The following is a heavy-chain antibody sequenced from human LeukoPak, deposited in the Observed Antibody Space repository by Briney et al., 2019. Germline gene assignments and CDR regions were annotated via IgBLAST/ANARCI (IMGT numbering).Heavy chain of an antibody. CDR2: ISDGGITT. CDR3: AKESAIVVVPAAMNV. CDR1: GFTFSSYA. D-gene: IGHD2-2*01. Sequence: GGSLRLSCAASGFTFSSYAMSWVRQAPGKGLEWVSGISDGGITTYYADSVKGRFTISRANPKNTLYLQMNTLRAEDTAVYYCAKESAIVVVPAAMNVWGQGTLVTVSS. V-gene: IGHV3-23*01. J-gene: IGHJ4*02.